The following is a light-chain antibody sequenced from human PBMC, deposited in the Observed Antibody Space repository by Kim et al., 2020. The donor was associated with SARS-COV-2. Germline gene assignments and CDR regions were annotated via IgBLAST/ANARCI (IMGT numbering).Light chain of an antibody. Sequence: DIQMTQSPSTLSASVGDRVTITCRASQSITTGLAWYQQKTGEAHTLLIYETSTLESGVPSRFSGSVSGTELTLTISTLQTDDFATYHCQHYDKYSQTFGQGTKVYIK. CDR2: ETS. J-gene: IGKJ1*01. CDR3: QHYDKYSQT. CDR1: QSITTG. V-gene: IGKV1-5*01.